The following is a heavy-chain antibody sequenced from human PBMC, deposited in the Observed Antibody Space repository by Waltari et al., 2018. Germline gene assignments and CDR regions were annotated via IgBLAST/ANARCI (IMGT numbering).Heavy chain of an antibody. J-gene: IGHJ4*02. D-gene: IGHD6-19*01. CDR2: IKQNGSEK. CDR1: DFTLSSFW. V-gene: IGHV3-7*01. CDR3: ATSGWYCFDY. Sequence: EVQLVESGGGLVQPGGSLSPPCAASDFTLSSFWMNWVRQTPGKGLEWVAGIKQNGSEKYYADSVKGRFTISRDNAKNSLYLQMNSLRAEDTAVYYCATSGWYCFDYWGQGTPVTVSS.